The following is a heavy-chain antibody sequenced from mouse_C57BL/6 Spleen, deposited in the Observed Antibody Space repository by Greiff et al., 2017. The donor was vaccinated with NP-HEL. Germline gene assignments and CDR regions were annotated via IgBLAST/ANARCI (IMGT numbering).Heavy chain of an antibody. CDR2: IYPGSGST. V-gene: IGHV1-55*01. Sequence: QVQLQQPGAELVKPGASVKMSCKASGYTFTSYWITWVKQRPGQGLEWIGDIYPGSGSTNYNEKFKSKATLTVDTSSSTAYMQRSSLTSEDSAVYYCARRNYYGSRDWYFDVWGTGTTVTVSS. CDR1: GYTFTSYW. CDR3: ARRNYYGSRDWYFDV. J-gene: IGHJ1*03. D-gene: IGHD1-1*01.